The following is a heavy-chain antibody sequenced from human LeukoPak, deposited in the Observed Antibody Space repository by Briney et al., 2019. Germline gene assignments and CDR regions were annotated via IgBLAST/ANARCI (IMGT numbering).Heavy chain of an antibody. D-gene: IGHD2-15*01. V-gene: IGHV3-48*01. Sequence: PGGSLRLSCAASGFTFSSYSMNWVRQAPGKGLEWISYISSSGSTIYYAVSVKGRFTISRDNAKNSLYLQMNSLRAEDTAVYYCARGSCSGGSCFYYWGQGTLVTVSS. J-gene: IGHJ4*02. CDR3: ARGSCSGGSCFYY. CDR1: GFTFSSYS. CDR2: ISSSGSTI.